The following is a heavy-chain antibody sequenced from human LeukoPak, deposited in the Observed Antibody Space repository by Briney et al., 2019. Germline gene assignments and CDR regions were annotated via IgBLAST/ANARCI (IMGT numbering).Heavy chain of an antibody. V-gene: IGHV4-4*02. CDR3: AKGEDHGSGTVHFAS. D-gene: IGHD3-10*01. Sequence: SGTLSLTCAVSGGSISSSNWWSWVRPPPGKGLEWIGEIYHGGSTNYNPSLKSRVAMSVDRSRNQFSLQLSSVTAADTAVYYCAKGEDHGSGTVHFASWGQGTLVSVSS. J-gene: IGHJ4*02. CDR2: IYHGGST. CDR1: GGSISSSNW.